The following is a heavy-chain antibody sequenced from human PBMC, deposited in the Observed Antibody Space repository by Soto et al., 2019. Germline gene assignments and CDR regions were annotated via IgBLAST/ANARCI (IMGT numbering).Heavy chain of an antibody. V-gene: IGHV2-5*02. Sequence: QITLKESGPTLVKPTQTLTLTCTFSGFSLSTSGVGVGWIRQPPGKALEWLALIYWDDDKRYSPSLKSRLTITKDTSKNQVVLTMTNMDPVDTATYYCAHRLGRYDIYTAHFDYWGQGTLVTVSS. CDR3: AHRLGRYDIYTAHFDY. D-gene: IGHD3-9*01. CDR1: GFSLSTSGVG. J-gene: IGHJ4*02. CDR2: IYWDDDK.